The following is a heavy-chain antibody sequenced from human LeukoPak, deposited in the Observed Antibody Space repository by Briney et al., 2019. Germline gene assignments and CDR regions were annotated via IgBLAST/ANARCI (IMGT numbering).Heavy chain of an antibody. D-gene: IGHD1-1*01. CDR1: GFTFTDYC. Sequence: PGGSLRLSCAASGFTFTDYCMHGVRQAPGKGREGGAVIWYEGSNKYYADPVKGRFTISRANPKNTLSLQMHSLRAEDLAVYYCARDLGGTTSAIAYWGQGTLVTVSS. J-gene: IGHJ4*02. CDR2: IWYEGSNK. CDR3: ARDLGGTTSAIAY. V-gene: IGHV3-33*01.